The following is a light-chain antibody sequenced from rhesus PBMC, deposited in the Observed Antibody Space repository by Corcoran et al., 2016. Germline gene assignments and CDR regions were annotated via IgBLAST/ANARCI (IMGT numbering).Light chain of an antibody. CDR3: YQHSSGYS. CDR2: GAS. J-gene: IGKJ2*01. Sequence: QVILTQSPATLSLSPGERATLSCRASQSVRNYLAWYQQKPGQAPRLLIYGASSRATGIPDRFSGSGSGTGFTRTISSLGPEDVGVYHCYQHSSGYSFGQGTKVEIK. V-gene: IGKV3-10*01. CDR1: QSVRNY.